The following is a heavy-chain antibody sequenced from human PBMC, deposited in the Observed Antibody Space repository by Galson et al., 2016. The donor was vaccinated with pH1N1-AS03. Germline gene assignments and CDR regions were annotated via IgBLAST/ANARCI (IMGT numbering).Heavy chain of an antibody. V-gene: IGHV1-69*13. Sequence: SVKVSCKASGGTFSNYAISWMRQAPGQGLEWMGGIHPIFGTPSHAQKFRGRLTVTADASTSAAYMELSSLTPEDTAIYYCARDRHYDSSGRYFYESEHWGQGTLVIVSS. CDR2: IHPIFGTP. J-gene: IGHJ4*02. CDR1: GGTFSNYA. CDR3: ARDRHYDSSGRYFYESEH. D-gene: IGHD3-22*01.